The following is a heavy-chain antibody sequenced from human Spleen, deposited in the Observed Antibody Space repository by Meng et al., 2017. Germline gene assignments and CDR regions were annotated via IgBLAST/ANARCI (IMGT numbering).Heavy chain of an antibody. J-gene: IGHJ4*02. D-gene: IGHD4-11*01. CDR2: INHSGST. CDR3: ARGPTTMAHDFDY. V-gene: IGHV4-34*01. CDR1: GGSFSDYY. Sequence: QVHLQRWGEGLFTPSETLSLTCVVSGGSFSDYYWSWIRQPPGKGLEWIGEINHSGSTNYNPSLESRATISVDTSQNNLSLKLSSVTAADSAVYYCARGPTTMAHDFDYWGQGTLVTVSS.